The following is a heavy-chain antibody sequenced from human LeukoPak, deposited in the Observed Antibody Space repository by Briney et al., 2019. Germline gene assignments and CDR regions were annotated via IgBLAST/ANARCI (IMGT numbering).Heavy chain of an antibody. V-gene: IGHV3-21*01. CDR2: ISSSSSYI. CDR1: GFTFSSYT. D-gene: IGHD5-12*01. CDR3: ARDGGGYSGYAGEYYFDY. Sequence: GGSLRLSCAASGFTFSSYTMNWVRQAPGKGLEWVSSISSSSSYIYYADSLKGRFTISRDNAKNSLYLQMNSLRAEDTAVYYCARDGGGYSGYAGEYYFDYWGQGTLVTVSS. J-gene: IGHJ4*02.